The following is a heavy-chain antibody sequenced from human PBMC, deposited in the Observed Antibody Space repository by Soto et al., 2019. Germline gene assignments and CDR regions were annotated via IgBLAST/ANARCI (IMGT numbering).Heavy chain of an antibody. D-gene: IGHD3-22*01. CDR2: IIPILGIA. CDR1: GGTLRSYT. J-gene: IGHJ4*02. V-gene: IGHV1-69*08. CDR3: ARDIRYDSSGYDY. Sequence: QVQLVQSGAEVKKPGSSVKVSCKASGGTLRSYTISWVRQAPGQGLEWMGRIIPILGIANYAQKFQGRVTITADKSTSTAYMELSSLRSEDTAVYYCARDIRYDSSGYDYWGQGTLVTVSS.